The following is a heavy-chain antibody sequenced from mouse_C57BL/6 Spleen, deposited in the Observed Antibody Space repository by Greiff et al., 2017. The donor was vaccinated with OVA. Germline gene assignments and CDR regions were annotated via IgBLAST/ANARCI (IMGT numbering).Heavy chain of an antibody. J-gene: IGHJ3*01. Sequence: QVQLKQPGAELVMPGASVKLSCKASGYTFTSYWMHWVKQRPGQGLEWIGEIDPSDSYTNYNQKFKGKSTLTVDKSSSTAYMQLSSLTSEDSAVYYCARGGTIVTTTPFAYWGQGTLVTVSA. CDR2: IDPSDSYT. V-gene: IGHV1-69*01. CDR1: GYTFTSYW. CDR3: ARGGTIVTTTPFAY. D-gene: IGHD2-5*01.